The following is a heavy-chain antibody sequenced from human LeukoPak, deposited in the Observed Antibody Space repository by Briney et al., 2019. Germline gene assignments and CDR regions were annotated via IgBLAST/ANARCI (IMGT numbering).Heavy chain of an antibody. CDR1: GGSISSSSYY. Sequence: SETLSLTCTVSGGSISSSSYYWGWIRQPPGKGLEWIGSIYYSGSTYYNPSLKSRVTISVDTSKNQFSLKLSSVTAADTAVYYCARDSPIAKIFDYWGQGTLVTVSS. J-gene: IGHJ4*02. D-gene: IGHD6-13*01. CDR2: IYYSGST. CDR3: ARDSPIAKIFDY. V-gene: IGHV4-39*07.